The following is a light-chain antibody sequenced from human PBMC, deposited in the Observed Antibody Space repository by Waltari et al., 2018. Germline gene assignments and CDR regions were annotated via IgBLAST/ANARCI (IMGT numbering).Light chain of an antibody. Sequence: PGERVTLSCRASQSVSSSYLTWYQQKPGQAPRLLIYGASTRATGIPARFSGSGSGTDFTLTISSLQPEDFAVYYSQQDYNFYTFGQGTKLEIK. CDR1: QSVSSSY. CDR2: GAS. CDR3: QQDYNFYT. V-gene: IGKV3D-7*01. J-gene: IGKJ2*01.